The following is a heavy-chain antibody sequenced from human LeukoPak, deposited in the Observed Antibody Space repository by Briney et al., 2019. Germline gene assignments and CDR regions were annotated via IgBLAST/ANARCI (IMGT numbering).Heavy chain of an antibody. Sequence: GGSLRLSCAASGFTVSSNYMRWVREAPGKGLEWVSVIYSGGSTYYADSVKGRFTISRDNSKNTLYLQMNSLRAEDTAVYYCAKDFSASYYGSGSYSGYWGQGTLVTVSS. D-gene: IGHD3-10*01. CDR1: GFTVSSNY. V-gene: IGHV3-53*05. CDR2: IYSGGST. J-gene: IGHJ4*02. CDR3: AKDFSASYYGSGSYSGY.